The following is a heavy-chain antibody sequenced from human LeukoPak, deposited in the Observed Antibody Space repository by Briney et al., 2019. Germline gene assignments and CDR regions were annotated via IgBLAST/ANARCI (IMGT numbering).Heavy chain of an antibody. CDR1: GFTFSSYS. J-gene: IGHJ6*03. CDR2: ISSSSGNI. Sequence: GGSLRLSCAASGFTFSSYSMNWVRQAPGKGLEWVSYISSSSGNIYYADSVKGRFTISRDNAKTSLYLQMNSLRAEDTAVYYCARGGEYSSSWYDGWYYYMDVWGKGTTVTVSS. CDR3: ARGGEYSSSWYDGWYYYMDV. V-gene: IGHV3-48*04. D-gene: IGHD6-13*01.